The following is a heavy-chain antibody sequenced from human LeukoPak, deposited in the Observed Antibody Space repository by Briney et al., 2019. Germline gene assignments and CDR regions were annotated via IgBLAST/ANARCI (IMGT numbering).Heavy chain of an antibody. CDR1: GGSISSGDYY. D-gene: IGHD3-3*01. J-gene: IGHJ4*02. V-gene: IGHV4-30-4*08. Sequence: SETLSLTCTVSGGSISSGDYYWSWIRQPPGKGLEWIGYIYYSGSTYYNPSLKSRVTISVDTSKNQFSLKLSSVTAADTAVYYCARDITGYFDYWGQGTLITVSS. CDR3: ARDITGYFDY. CDR2: IYYSGST.